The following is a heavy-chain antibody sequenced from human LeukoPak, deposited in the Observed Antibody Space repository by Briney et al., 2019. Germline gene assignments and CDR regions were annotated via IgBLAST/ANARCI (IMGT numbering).Heavy chain of an antibody. CDR3: ARAQSGSYGYYYYMDV. CDR2: IIPIFGTA. Sequence: GASVKASCKASGYTFTSYAISWVRQAPGQGLEWMGGIIPIFGTANYAQKFQGRVTITTDESTSTAYMELSSLRSEDTAVYYCARAQSGSYGYYYYMDVWGKGTTVTVSS. J-gene: IGHJ6*03. D-gene: IGHD1-26*01. V-gene: IGHV1-69*05. CDR1: GYTFTSYA.